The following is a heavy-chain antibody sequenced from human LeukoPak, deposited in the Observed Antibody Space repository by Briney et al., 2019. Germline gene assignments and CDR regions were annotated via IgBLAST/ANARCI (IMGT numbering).Heavy chain of an antibody. J-gene: IGHJ4*02. CDR3: AKDMGDGYNSPFDY. CDR2: ISSSSTYI. Sequence: AGGSLRLSCAASGFTLSSYSMNWVRQAPGKGLEWVSSISSSSTYISYADSVKGRLTISRDNAKNSLYLQMNSLRAEDTALYHCAKDMGDGYNSPFDYWGQGILVTVSS. V-gene: IGHV3-21*04. D-gene: IGHD5-24*01. CDR1: GFTLSSYS.